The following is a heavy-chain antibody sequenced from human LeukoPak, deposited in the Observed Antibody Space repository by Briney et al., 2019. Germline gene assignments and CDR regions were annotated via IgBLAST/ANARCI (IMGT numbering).Heavy chain of an antibody. CDR2: ISSTSVYI. CDR3: ARVLGGAATGTVLSDY. J-gene: IGHJ4*02. V-gene: IGHV3-21*01. Sequence: GGSLRLSCAASGFAFSTYSLNWVRQAPGKGLEWVSSISSTSVYIYYADSVKGRFTISRDNAKNIMYLQMNSLRVEDTAVYYCARVLGGAATGTVLSDYWGQGILVTVSS. D-gene: IGHD6-13*01. CDR1: GFAFSTYS.